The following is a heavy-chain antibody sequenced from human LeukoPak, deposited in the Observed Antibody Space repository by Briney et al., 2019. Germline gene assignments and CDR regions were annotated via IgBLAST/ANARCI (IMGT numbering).Heavy chain of an antibody. J-gene: IGHJ4*02. Sequence: SVKVSCKASGGTFSSYAISWVRQAPGQGLEWMGGIIPIFGTANYAQKFQGRVTIAADEPTSTAYMELSSLRSEDTAVYYCARVGSDIVATSYFDYWGQGTLVTVSS. CDR1: GGTFSSYA. CDR2: IIPIFGTA. V-gene: IGHV1-69*13. CDR3: ARVGSDIVATSYFDY. D-gene: IGHD5-12*01.